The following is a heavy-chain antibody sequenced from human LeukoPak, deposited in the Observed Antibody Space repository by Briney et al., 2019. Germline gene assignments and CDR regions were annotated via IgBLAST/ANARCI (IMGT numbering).Heavy chain of an antibody. D-gene: IGHD4-17*01. CDR2: ISSSSSTI. V-gene: IGHV3-48*04. CDR1: GFTFSSYS. J-gene: IGHJ4*02. CDR3: ARDSGIYGDYRKQSSTDY. Sequence: PGGSLRLSCAASGFTFSSYSMNWVRQAPGKGLEWVSYISSSSSTIYYADSVKGRFTISRDNAKNSLYLQMNSLRAEDTAVYYCARDSGIYGDYRKQSSTDYWGQGTLVTVSS.